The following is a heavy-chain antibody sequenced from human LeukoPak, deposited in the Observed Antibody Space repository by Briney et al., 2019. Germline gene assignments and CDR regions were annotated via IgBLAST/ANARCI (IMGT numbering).Heavy chain of an antibody. Sequence: GGSLRLSCAASGFTFDDYGMSWVRQAPGKGLVWVSRINSDGSSSSYADSVKGRFTISRDNAKNTLYLQMNSLRAEDTAVYYCARIKDSSGWYHYFDHWGQGTLVTVSS. J-gene: IGHJ4*02. D-gene: IGHD6-19*01. V-gene: IGHV3-74*01. CDR1: GFTFDDYG. CDR2: INSDGSSS. CDR3: ARIKDSSGWYHYFDH.